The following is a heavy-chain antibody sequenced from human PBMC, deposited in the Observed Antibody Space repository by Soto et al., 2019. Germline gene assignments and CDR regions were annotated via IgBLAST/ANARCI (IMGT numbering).Heavy chain of an antibody. D-gene: IGHD3-3*01. CDR1: GGSISSYY. CDR3: ARHSAEYYDFWSGSQYYFDY. CDR2: LYYSGST. Sequence: QVQLQESGPGLVKPSETLSLTCTVSGGSISSYYWSWIRQPPGKGLEWIGYLYYSGSTNYNPSLTSRVTMSVVPSHNQFTRKLSPVTAADTAVYYCARHSAEYYDFWSGSQYYFDYWGQGTLVTVSS. V-gene: IGHV4-59*08. J-gene: IGHJ4*02.